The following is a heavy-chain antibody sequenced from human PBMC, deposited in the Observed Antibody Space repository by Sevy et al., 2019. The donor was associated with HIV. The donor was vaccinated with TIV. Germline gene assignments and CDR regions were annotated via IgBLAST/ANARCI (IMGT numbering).Heavy chain of an antibody. V-gene: IGHV1-46*01. CDR3: ARDRYASGDFDY. Sequence: ASVKVSCKTFGYTFSNHYIHWVRQAPGHGLEWTGVINPSGGSTNYAHRFQGRVTMTRDPSTSTFYMDLSSLRSEDTAVYYCARDRYASGDFDYWRQGTLVTVSS. CDR2: INPSGGST. CDR1: GYTFSNHY. D-gene: IGHD6-19*01. J-gene: IGHJ4*02.